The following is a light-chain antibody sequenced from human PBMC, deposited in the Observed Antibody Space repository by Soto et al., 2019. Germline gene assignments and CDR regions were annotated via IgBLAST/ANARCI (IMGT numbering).Light chain of an antibody. V-gene: IGKV3-11*01. CDR3: QQRSDWLWT. J-gene: IGKJ1*01. CDR1: ESVSRY. CDR2: DAS. Sequence: EIVLTQSPATLSLSPGERAMLSCRASESVSRYLPWYQHKPDQAPRLLIYDASNRATGIPARLSASGSGTDRTLTIGSLEPEDFAVYYCQQRSDWLWTVGQGTKVEIK.